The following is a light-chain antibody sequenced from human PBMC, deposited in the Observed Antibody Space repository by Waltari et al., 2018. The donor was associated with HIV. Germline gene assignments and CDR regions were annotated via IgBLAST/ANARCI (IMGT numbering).Light chain of an antibody. J-gene: IGLJ2*01. CDR1: RSDVGGYNY. Sequence: QSALTQPASVSGSPGPSIPISCPGTRSDVGGYNYVSWYQQHPGKAPKLMIYEVSNRPSGVSNRFSGSKSGNTASLTISGLQAEDEADYYCSSYTSSSSVVFGGGTKLTVL. CDR3: SSYTSSSSVV. V-gene: IGLV2-14*01. CDR2: EVS.